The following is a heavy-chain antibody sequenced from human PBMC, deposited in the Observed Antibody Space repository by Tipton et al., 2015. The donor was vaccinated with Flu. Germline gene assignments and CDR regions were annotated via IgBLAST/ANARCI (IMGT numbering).Heavy chain of an antibody. D-gene: IGHD1-26*01. J-gene: IGHJ4*02. CDR3: ARHASGSYDY. Sequence: AVSGFTFSSYAMHWVRQAPGKGLEYVSAISSNGGSTYYANSVKGRLTISRDNSKNTLYLQMGSLRAEDMAVYYCARHASGSYDYWGQGTLVTVSS. V-gene: IGHV3-64*01. CDR2: ISSNGGST. CDR1: GFTFSSYA.